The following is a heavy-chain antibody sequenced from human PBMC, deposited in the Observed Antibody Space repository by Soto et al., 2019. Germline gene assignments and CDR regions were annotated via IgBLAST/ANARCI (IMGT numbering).Heavy chain of an antibody. CDR3: ARAFSAMGIFYY. Sequence: PSETLSLTCAVSGGSINSGGYSWSWIRQPPGKGLEWVGYLYHGGATYSNPSLKSRVSISVDWSKNQFSLKLNSVTAADTAVYYCARAFSAMGIFYYWVPGILDTVYS. V-gene: IGHV4-30-2*01. D-gene: IGHD6-13*01. CDR1: GGSINSGGYS. J-gene: IGHJ4*02. CDR2: LYHGGAT.